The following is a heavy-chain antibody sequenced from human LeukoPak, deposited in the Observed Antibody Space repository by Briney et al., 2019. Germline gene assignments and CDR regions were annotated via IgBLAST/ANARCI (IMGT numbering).Heavy chain of an antibody. CDR1: GGTFSSYA. Sequence: GSSVKVSCKASGGTFSSYAISWVRQAPGQGLEWMGRIIPILGIANYAQKFQGRVTITADKSTSTAYMELGSLRSEDTAVYYCARDLPLLRVPFDYWGKGTTVTVSS. V-gene: IGHV1-69*04. J-gene: IGHJ4*03. CDR2: IIPILGIA. CDR3: ARDLPLLRVPFDY. D-gene: IGHD2-15*01.